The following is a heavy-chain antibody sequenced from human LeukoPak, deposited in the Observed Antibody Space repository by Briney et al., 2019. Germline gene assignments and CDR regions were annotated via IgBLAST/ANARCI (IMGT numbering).Heavy chain of an antibody. J-gene: IGHJ5*02. V-gene: IGHV3-23*01. CDR1: GFTFSTYW. Sequence: GGSLRLSCAASGFTFSTYWMHWVRQAPGKGLEWVSVISGNGGRTDYADSVKGRFTISRDNSKNTLYLQMNSLRAEDTAVYYCAKVRDLDTVLGRFDNWGQGTLVTVSS. D-gene: IGHD5-18*01. CDR3: AKVRDLDTVLGRFDN. CDR2: ISGNGGRT.